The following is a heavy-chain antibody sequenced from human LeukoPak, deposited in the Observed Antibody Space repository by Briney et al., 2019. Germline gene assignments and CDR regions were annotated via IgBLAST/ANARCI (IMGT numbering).Heavy chain of an antibody. CDR3: ARDRYTYGEIDY. J-gene: IGHJ4*02. V-gene: IGHV1-2*02. CDR1: GYTFTVYY. CDR2: INPNSGGT. D-gene: IGHD1-1*01. Sequence: ASVTVSCKASGYTFTVYYMHWVRQAPGQGLEWMGWINPNSGGTNYAQKFQGRVTMTRDTSISTAYMELGGLTSDDAAVYYCARDRYTYGEIDYWGQGTLVTVSS.